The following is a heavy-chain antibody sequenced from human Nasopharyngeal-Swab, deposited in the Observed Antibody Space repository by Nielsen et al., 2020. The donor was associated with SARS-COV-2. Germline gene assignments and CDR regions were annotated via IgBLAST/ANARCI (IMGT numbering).Heavy chain of an antibody. D-gene: IGHD3-10*01. V-gene: IGHV3-30-3*01. CDR1: GFTFSSYA. CDR2: ISYDGSNK. J-gene: IGHJ5*02. CDR3: AILEGNGSGSP. Sequence: GESLKISCAASGFTFSSYAIHWVRQAPGKGLEWVAVISYDGSNKYYADSVKGRFTISRDNSRNTLYLQMNSLRAEDTAVYYCAILEGNGSGSPWGQGTLVTVSS.